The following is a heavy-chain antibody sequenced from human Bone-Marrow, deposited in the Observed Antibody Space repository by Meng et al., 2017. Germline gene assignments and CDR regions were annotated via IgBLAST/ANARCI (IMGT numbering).Heavy chain of an antibody. Sequence: GESLKTSCAASGFIFSSYAMHWVRQAPGKGLEWVAVISYDGSNKYYADSVKGRFTISRDNTKNTLYLKMNSLRAEDTAVYYYASGYYCGSGSTYYYYYGMDVWGQGTTVTVSS. V-gene: IGHV3-30*04. D-gene: IGHD3-10*01. CDR1: GFIFSSYA. J-gene: IGHJ6*02. CDR2: ISYDGSNK. CDR3: ASGYYCGSGSTYYYYYGMDV.